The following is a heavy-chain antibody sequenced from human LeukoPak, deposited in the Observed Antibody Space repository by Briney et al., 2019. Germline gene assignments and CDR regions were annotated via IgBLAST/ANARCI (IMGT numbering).Heavy chain of an antibody. CDR1: GFTFNSYS. V-gene: IGHV3-21*01. CDR2: ISSSSSYI. Sequence: GGSLRLSCAASGFTFNSYSMNWVRQAPGKGLEWVSSISSSSSYIYYADSVKGRFTISRDNAKNSLYLQMNSLRAEDTAVYYCARDRAAVASQIVAFDIWGQGTLVTVSS. J-gene: IGHJ3*02. CDR3: ARDRAAVASQIVAFDI. D-gene: IGHD4-23*01.